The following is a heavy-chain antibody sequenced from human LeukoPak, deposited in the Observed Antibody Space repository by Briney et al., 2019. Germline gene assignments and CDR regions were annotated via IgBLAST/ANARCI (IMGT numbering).Heavy chain of an antibody. Sequence: ASVKVSCKVSGYTLTELSMHWVRQAPGKGLEWMGGFDPEDGETIYAQKFQGRVTMTEDTSTDTAYMELSSLRSEDTAVYYCATIKLLVGAIIDSIDAFDIWGQGTMVTVSS. CDR2: FDPEDGET. CDR1: GYTLTELS. J-gene: IGHJ3*02. V-gene: IGHV1-24*01. CDR3: ATIKLLVGAIIDSIDAFDI. D-gene: IGHD1-26*01.